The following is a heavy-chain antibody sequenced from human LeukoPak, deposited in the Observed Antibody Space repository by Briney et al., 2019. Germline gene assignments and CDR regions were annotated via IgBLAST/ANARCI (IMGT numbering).Heavy chain of an antibody. D-gene: IGHD3-22*01. V-gene: IGHV3-7*03. J-gene: IGHJ4*02. CDR2: IKHDGSEK. CDR3: ARSHYENYYDSSGYYDY. Sequence: PGGSLRLSCAASGFTFSTSWMTWVRQAPGKGLEFVANIKHDGSEKYYVDSVQGRFTISRDNAKNSLYLQMNSLRAEDTALYYCARSHYENYYDSSGYYDYWGQGTLVTVSS. CDR1: GFTFSTSW.